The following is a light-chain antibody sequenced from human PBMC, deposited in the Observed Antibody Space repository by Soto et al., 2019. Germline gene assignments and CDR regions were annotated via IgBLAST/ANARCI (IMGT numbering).Light chain of an antibody. V-gene: IGKV1-5*01. Sequence: DIQMTQSPSTLSASVGDRVTITFRASQSIGTWLAWYQQKPGKAPKLLIYDASSLESGVPSRFSGSGSGTEFTLTISSLQPDDFATYYCQHYNSYSEAFGQGTKVDI. J-gene: IGKJ1*01. CDR1: QSIGTW. CDR3: QHYNSYSEA. CDR2: DAS.